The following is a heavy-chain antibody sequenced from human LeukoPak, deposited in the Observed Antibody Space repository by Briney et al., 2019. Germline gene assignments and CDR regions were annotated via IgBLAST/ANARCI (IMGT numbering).Heavy chain of an antibody. CDR1: GFTFSSNY. V-gene: IGHV3-66*02. CDR3: ARDPYCSSTSCYGGCYYGMDV. Sequence: GSLRLSCAASGFTFSSNYMSWVRQAPGKGLEWVSVIYSGGSTYYADSVKGRFTISRDNSKNTLYLQMNSLRAEDTAVYYCARDPYCSSTSCYGGCYYGMDVWGQGTTVTVSS. J-gene: IGHJ6*02. CDR2: IYSGGST. D-gene: IGHD2-2*01.